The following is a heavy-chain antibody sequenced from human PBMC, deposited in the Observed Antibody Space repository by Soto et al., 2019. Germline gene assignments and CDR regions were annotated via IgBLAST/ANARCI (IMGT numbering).Heavy chain of an antibody. CDR2: ISYDGINK. CDR3: AKDWAQYYYYYYAMDV. Sequence: QVPLVESGGGVVQPGRSLRLSCAASGFTFSPYAMHWVRQAPGKGLEWVAVISYDGINKYYAGSVRGRFTISRDNSKNMVFLQMNSLKAEDTAVYFCAKDWAQYYYYYYAMDVWGQGTTVTVSS. J-gene: IGHJ6*02. V-gene: IGHV3-30*18. D-gene: IGHD3-16*01. CDR1: GFTFSPYA.